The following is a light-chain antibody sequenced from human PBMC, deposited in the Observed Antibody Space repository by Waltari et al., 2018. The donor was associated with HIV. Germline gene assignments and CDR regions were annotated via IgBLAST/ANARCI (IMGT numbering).Light chain of an antibody. CDR2: AAS. CDR1: QGVGRY. Sequence: DIHLTQSPFFLSASVGDRVTLSSRASQGVGRYLACYPPKLGKAPKHLIYAASALQSGVPSRFSGSGYGKEVSLTSSSLQPEDFATYDCQQIDGYPRTFGQGTKVERK. V-gene: IGKV1-9*01. J-gene: IGKJ1*01. CDR3: QQIDGYPRT.